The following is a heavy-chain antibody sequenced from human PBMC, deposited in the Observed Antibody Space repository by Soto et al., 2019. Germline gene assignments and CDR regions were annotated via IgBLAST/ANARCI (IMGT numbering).Heavy chain of an antibody. CDR1: GFTFNRYA. D-gene: IGHD3-10*01. CDR2: ISGSGGST. J-gene: IGHJ4*02. Sequence: VGSLRLSCAASGFTFNRYAMSWVRQAPGKGLEWVSGISGSGGSTYYADSVKGRFTISRDNSKNTLYVQMNSLRAEDTAVYYCAKGSGVGGYFFDYWGQGTLVTVSS. V-gene: IGHV3-23*01. CDR3: AKGSGVGGYFFDY.